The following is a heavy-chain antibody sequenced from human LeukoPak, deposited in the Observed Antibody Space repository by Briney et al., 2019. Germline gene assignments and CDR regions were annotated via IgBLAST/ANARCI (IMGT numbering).Heavy chain of an antibody. J-gene: IGHJ5*02. Sequence: ASVKVSCKASGYTFTSYDINWVRQATGQGLEWMGYMNPNSGNTGYAQKFLGRVTITSNTSISTAYMELSSLRSEDTAVYYCARAWEIRAWFDPWGQGTLVTVSS. CDR1: GYTFTSYD. CDR2: MNPNSGNT. CDR3: ARAWEIRAWFDP. D-gene: IGHD1-26*01. V-gene: IGHV1-8*03.